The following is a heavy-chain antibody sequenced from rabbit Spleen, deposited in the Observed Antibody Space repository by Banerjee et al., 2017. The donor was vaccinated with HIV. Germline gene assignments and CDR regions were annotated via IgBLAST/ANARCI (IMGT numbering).Heavy chain of an antibody. CDR1: GFTLSSYW. D-gene: IGHD4-1*01. Sequence: QSLEEYGGDLVKPGASLTLTCTASGFTLSSYWICWVRQAPGKGLEWIACIYNGDGSTYYANWVKGRFTISKTSSTTVTLQMTSLTAADTATYFCARGYSLWGPGTLVTVS. CDR3: ARGYSL. J-gene: IGHJ4*01. V-gene: IGHV1S40*01. CDR2: IYNGDGST.